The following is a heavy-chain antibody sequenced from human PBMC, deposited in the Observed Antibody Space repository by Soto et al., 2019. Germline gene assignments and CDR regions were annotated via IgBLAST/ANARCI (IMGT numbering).Heavy chain of an antibody. Sequence: TLSLTCTVSGGSISSGGYYWSWIRQHPGKGLEWIGYIYYSGSTYYNPSLKSRVTISVDTSKNQFSLKLSSVTAADTAVYYCARVGGYCSSTSCPTQTIDYWGQGTLVTVSS. J-gene: IGHJ4*02. CDR1: GGSISSGGYY. CDR3: ARVGGYCSSTSCPTQTIDY. CDR2: IYYSGST. D-gene: IGHD2-2*01. V-gene: IGHV4-31*03.